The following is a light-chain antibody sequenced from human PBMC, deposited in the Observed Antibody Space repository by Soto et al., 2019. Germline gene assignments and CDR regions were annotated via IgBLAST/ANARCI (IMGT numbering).Light chain of an antibody. CDR3: QSYDSSLSGVV. Sequence: QSVLTQPPSVSGAPGQRVTISCTGSSSNTGAGYDVHWYQQLPGTAPQLLIYGNNNRPSGVPDRFSGSKSGTSASLAITGLQAEDEADYYCQSYDSSLSGVVFGGGTKLTVL. CDR2: GNN. CDR1: SSNTGAGYD. V-gene: IGLV1-40*01. J-gene: IGLJ2*01.